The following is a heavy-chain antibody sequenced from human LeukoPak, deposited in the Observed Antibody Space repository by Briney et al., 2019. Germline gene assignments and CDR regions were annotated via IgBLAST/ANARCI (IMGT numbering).Heavy chain of an antibody. V-gene: IGHV3-30*02. CDR1: GFTFSSYG. CDR3: AKSGYDFGGWFDL. Sequence: GGSLRLSCAASGFTFSSYGMHWVRQAPGKGLEWVAFIRYDGSNKYYADSVKGRFTISRDNSRNTLYLQMNSLRAEDTAVYYCAKSGYDFGGWFDLWGQGTLVTVSS. D-gene: IGHD5-12*01. J-gene: IGHJ5*02. CDR2: IRYDGSNK.